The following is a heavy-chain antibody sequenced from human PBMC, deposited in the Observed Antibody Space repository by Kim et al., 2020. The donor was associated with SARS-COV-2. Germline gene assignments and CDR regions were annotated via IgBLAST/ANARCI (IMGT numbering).Heavy chain of an antibody. D-gene: IGHD6-13*01. CDR2: IYYSGST. CDR3: AREGSGYSISPPDY. Sequence: SETLSLTCTVSGGSISSYYWSWIRQPPGKGLEWIGYIYYSGSTNYNPSLKSRVTISVDTSKNQFSLKLSSVTAADTAVYYCAREGSGYSISPPDYWGQGTLVTVSS. J-gene: IGHJ4*02. CDR1: GGSISSYY. V-gene: IGHV4-59*01.